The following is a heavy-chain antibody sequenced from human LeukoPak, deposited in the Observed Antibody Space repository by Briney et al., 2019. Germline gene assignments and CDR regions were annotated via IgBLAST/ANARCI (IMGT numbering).Heavy chain of an antibody. CDR2: IKQDGSEK. CDR3: ARTYDILTGYFDY. V-gene: IGHV3-7*04. D-gene: IGHD3-9*01. J-gene: IGHJ4*02. Sequence: GSLTLSCAASGFTFSSYWMSWVRQAPGKGLEWVANIKQDGSEKFYLDSVKGRFTISRDNAKNSLYLQMNSLRADDTAVYYCARTYDILTGYFDYWGQGTMVAVSS. CDR1: GFTFSSYW.